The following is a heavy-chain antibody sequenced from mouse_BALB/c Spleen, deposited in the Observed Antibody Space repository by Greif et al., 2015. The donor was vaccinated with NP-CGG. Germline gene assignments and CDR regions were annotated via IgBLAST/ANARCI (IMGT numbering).Heavy chain of an antibody. D-gene: IGHD2-1*01. J-gene: IGHJ3*01. CDR1: GYAFTNYL. V-gene: IGHV1-54*01. Sequence: QVQLQQSGAELVRPGTSVKVSCKASGYAFTNYLIEWVKQRPGQGLEWIGVINPGSGGTNYNEKFKGKATLTADKSSSTAYMQLSSLTSDDSAVYFCARSTPAWFAYWGQGTLVTVSA. CDR3: ARSTPAWFAY. CDR2: INPGSGGT.